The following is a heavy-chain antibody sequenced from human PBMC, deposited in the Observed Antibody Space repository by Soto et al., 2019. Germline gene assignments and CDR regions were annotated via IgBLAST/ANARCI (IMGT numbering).Heavy chain of an antibody. J-gene: IGHJ6*02. D-gene: IGHD3-3*01. CDR2: INHSGST. Sequence: QVQLQQWGAGLLKPSETLSLTCAVYGGSFSGYYWSWIRQPPGKGLEWIGEINHSGSTNYNPSLKSRVTISVDTSKNQFSLKLSSVTDADTAVYYCARGDFWSGYYYYYYGMDVWGQGTTVTVSS. CDR3: ARGDFWSGYYYYYYGMDV. V-gene: IGHV4-34*01. CDR1: GGSFSGYY.